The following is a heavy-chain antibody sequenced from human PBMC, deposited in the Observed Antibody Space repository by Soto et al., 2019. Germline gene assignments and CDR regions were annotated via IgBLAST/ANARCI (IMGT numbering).Heavy chain of an antibody. D-gene: IGHD3-3*01. J-gene: IGHJ6*02. Sequence: ASLKVSCKASGYTFTGYYMHWVRQAPGQGLEWMGWINPNSGGTNYAQKFQGWVTMTRDTSISTAYMELSRLRSDDTAVYYCARVSDFWSGNAVGGMDVWGQGTTVTVSS. V-gene: IGHV1-2*04. CDR1: GYTFTGYY. CDR3: ARVSDFWSGNAVGGMDV. CDR2: INPNSGGT.